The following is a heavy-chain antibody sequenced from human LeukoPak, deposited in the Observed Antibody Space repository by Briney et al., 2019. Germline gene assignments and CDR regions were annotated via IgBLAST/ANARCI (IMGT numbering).Heavy chain of an antibody. CDR2: ISWDGGST. J-gene: IGHJ6*02. D-gene: IGHD3/OR15-3a*01. V-gene: IGHV3-43*01. Sequence: GGSLRLSCAASGFTFDDYTMPWVRQAPGKGLEWVSLISWDGGSTYYADSVKGRFTISRDNSKNSLYLQMNSLRTEDTALYYCAKGIFELYYYYGMDVWGQGTTVTVSS. CDR1: GFTFDDYT. CDR3: AKGIFELYYYYGMDV.